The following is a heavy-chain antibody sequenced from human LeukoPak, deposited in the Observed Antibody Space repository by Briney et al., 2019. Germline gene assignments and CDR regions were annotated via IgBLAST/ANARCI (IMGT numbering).Heavy chain of an antibody. CDR3: ARQDCSGGSCYLDY. CDR2: ISYHGSEQ. Sequence: PGGSLRLSCAASRFIFSNYAMHWDRQAPGKGMDWVAVISYHGSEQYYADSVKGRFTISRDYSKNTLYLQMNSLRTEDTAVYYCARQDCSGGSCYLDYWGQGTLVTVSS. J-gene: IGHJ4*02. CDR1: RFIFSNYA. V-gene: IGHV3-30*04. D-gene: IGHD2-15*01.